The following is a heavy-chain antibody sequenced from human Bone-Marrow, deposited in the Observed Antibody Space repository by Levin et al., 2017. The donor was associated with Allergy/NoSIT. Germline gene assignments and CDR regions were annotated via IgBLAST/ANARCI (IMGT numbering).Heavy chain of an antibody. CDR2: ISYDGSSK. CDR3: ARDGGDGYNFDR. D-gene: IGHD5-24*01. J-gene: IGHJ4*02. CDR1: GFTFRSHS. V-gene: IGHV3-30-3*01. Sequence: GESLKISCAASGFTFRSHSMHWVRQAPGKGLEWVAVISYDGSSKYYGDSVNGRFSISRDNSNNMVYLQVNSLRAEDTAVYYCARDGGDGYNFDRWGQGTLVTVSS.